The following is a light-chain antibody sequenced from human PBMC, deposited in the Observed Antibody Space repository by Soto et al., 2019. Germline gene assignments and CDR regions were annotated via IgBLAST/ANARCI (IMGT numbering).Light chain of an antibody. CDR1: SSNIGDYN. J-gene: IGLJ1*01. V-gene: IGLV1-44*01. CDR3: LVWHDRLDAFV. Sequence: QSVLTQPPSASGTPGQRVTISCSGSSSNIGDYNVNWYQQLPGTAPKLLIYSNNQRASGVPDRITGSESGTSASLAIRGLQSEDEDDYYCLVWHDRLDAFVFGRGTTVTVL. CDR2: SNN.